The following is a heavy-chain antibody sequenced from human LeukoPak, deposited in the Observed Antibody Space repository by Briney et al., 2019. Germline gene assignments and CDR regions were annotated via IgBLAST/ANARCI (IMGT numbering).Heavy chain of an antibody. CDR1: GFTFSNYA. D-gene: IGHD3-22*01. J-gene: IGHJ4*02. CDR3: ARCDSSGYYYSGVVY. CDR2: ITGSGGST. Sequence: GGSLRLSCVASGFTFSNYAMNWVRQAPGKGLQWVSGITGSGGSTYHADSVKGRFTISRDNSKNTLYLQMNSLRAEDTGLYYCARCDSSGYYYSGVVYWGQGTLVTVSS. V-gene: IGHV3-23*01.